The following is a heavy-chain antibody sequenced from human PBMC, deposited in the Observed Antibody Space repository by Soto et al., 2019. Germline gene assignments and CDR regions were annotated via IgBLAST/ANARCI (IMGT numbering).Heavy chain of an antibody. CDR1: GGSIRNYY. V-gene: IGHV4-59*01. D-gene: IGHD2-2*01. CDR2: VYYSGST. CDR3: ARDAFSSSHFDY. Sequence: QVQLQESGPGLVKPSETLSLTCTVSGGSIRNYYWSWIRQPPGKGLEWIGYVYYSGSTNYNPSLKRRVTISVDTSKNQFSLKLSSVTAEDTAVYYCARDAFSSSHFDYWGQGIPVTVSS. J-gene: IGHJ4*02.